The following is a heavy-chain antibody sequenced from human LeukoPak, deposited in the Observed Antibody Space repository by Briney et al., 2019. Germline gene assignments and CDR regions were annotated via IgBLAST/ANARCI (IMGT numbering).Heavy chain of an antibody. J-gene: IGHJ6*02. D-gene: IGHD5-12*01. V-gene: IGHV4-34*01. CDR3: ARPMGYSGYDYYYYYGMDV. CDR1: GGSFSGYY. Sequence: PSETLSLTCAVYGGSFSGYYWSWIRQPPGKGLEWIGEINHSGSTNYNPSLKSRVTISVDTSKNQFSLKLSSVTAADTAVYYCARPMGYSGYDYYYYYGMDVWGQGTTVTVSS. CDR2: INHSGST.